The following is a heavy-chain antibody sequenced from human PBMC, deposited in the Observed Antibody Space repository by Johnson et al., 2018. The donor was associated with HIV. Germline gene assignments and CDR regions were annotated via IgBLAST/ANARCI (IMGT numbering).Heavy chain of an antibody. CDR2: ISYDGSNK. Sequence: QVQLVESGGGVVQPGRSLRLSCAASGFTFSSYAMHWVRQAPGKGLEWVAGISYDGSNKYYADSVKGRLTISRDNSKNTLYLQMNSLRAEDTAVYYCAGVVRKGGAHHDAFDIWGQGTMVTVSS. CDR1: GFTFSSYA. J-gene: IGHJ3*02. D-gene: IGHD1-26*01. CDR3: AGVVRKGGAHHDAFDI. V-gene: IGHV3-30-3*01.